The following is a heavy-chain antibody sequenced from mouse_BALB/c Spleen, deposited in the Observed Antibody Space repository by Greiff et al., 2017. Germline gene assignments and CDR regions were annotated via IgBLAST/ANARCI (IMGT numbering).Heavy chain of an antibody. CDR2: INSNGGST. Sequence: EVQGVESGGGLVQPGGSLKLSCAASGFTFSSYGMSWVRQTPDKRLELVATINSNGGSTYYPDSVKGRFTISRDNAKNTLYLQMSSLKSEDTAMYYCAREKYGNFMDYWGQGTSVTVSS. V-gene: IGHV5-6-3*01. D-gene: IGHD2-10*02. CDR1: GFTFSSYG. CDR3: AREKYGNFMDY. J-gene: IGHJ4*01.